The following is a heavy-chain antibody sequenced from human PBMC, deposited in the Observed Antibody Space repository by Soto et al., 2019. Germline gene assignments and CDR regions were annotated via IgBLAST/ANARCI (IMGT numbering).Heavy chain of an antibody. CDR3: ARDSRGRWYFDL. J-gene: IGHJ2*01. V-gene: IGHV4-59*01. CDR1: GGSISSYY. Sequence: QVQLQESGPGLVKPSETLSLTCTVSGGSISSYYWSWIRQPPGKGLEWIGYIYYSGSTNYNPSLKSRVTISVDTSKNQFSLKLSSVTAADTAMYYCARDSRGRWYFDLWGRGTLVTVSS. CDR2: IYYSGST.